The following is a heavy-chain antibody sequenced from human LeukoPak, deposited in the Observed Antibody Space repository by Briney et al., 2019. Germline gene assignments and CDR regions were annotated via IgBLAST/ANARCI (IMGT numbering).Heavy chain of an antibody. D-gene: IGHD3-3*01. CDR3: ARFPWSGYFFTRIDY. CDR2: IYYSGTT. J-gene: IGHJ4*02. CDR1: GGSISSSSYY. V-gene: IGHV4-39*01. Sequence: PSETLSLTCTVSGGSISSSSYYWGWIRQPPGKGLEWIGSIYYSGTTYYNPSLKSRVTISVDTSKKQFSLKLSSVTAADTAVYYCARFPWSGYFFTRIDYWGQGTLVTVSS.